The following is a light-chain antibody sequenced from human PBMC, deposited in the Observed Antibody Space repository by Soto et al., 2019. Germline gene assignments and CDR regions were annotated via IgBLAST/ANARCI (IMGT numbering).Light chain of an antibody. J-gene: IGLJ2*01. CDR1: NIGRKS. CDR2: DDR. Sequence: SYELTQPPSVSVTPGQTARSTCGGTNIGRKSVHWYQQKPGQAPVLVVYDDRDRPSGIPERFSGSNSGNTAALTISRVEAGDEADYYCQLWDSNSDHVVFCGGTKLTVL. V-gene: IGLV3-21*02. CDR3: QLWDSNSDHVV.